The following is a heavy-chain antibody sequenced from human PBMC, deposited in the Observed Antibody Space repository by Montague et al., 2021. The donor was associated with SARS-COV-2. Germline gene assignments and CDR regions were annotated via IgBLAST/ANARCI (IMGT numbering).Heavy chain of an antibody. J-gene: IGHJ6*03. V-gene: IGHV3-74*01. CDR3: ARDGVLRYFDWSPYYHNYMDV. Sequence: SLRLYCAASGFTFSSYWKHWVRQAPGKGLVWVSRINSDGSSTSYADSVKGRFTISRDNAKNTLYLQMNSLRAEDTAVYYCARDGVLRYFDWSPYYHNYMDVWGDGTTVTVSS. CDR1: GFTFSSYW. D-gene: IGHD3-9*01. CDR2: INSDGSST.